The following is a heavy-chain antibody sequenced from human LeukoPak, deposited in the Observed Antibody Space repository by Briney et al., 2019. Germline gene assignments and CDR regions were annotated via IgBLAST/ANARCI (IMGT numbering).Heavy chain of an antibody. D-gene: IGHD1-26*01. CDR1: GYTLRNYD. CDR3: ARVDSGRYYGHDY. Sequence: ASVKVSCKASGYTLRNYDISWVRQAPGQGLEWMGWISVYNGNTNYAQKFQGRVTMTTDTSTSTAYMELRSLRSDDTAMYYCARVDSGRYYGHDYWGQGTPVTVTS. J-gene: IGHJ4*02. CDR2: ISVYNGNT. V-gene: IGHV1-18*01.